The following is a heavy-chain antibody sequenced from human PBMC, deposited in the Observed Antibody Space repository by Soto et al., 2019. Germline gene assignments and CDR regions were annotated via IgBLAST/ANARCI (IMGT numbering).Heavy chain of an antibody. Sequence: NPSETLSLTCTVSGGSISSGGYYWSWIRQHPGKGLEWIGYIYYSGSTYYNPSLKSRVTISVDTSKNQFSLKLSSVTAADTAVYYCAREGQAAAGAYNWFDPWGQGTLVTVSS. CDR1: GGSISSGGYY. V-gene: IGHV4-31*03. D-gene: IGHD6-13*01. CDR2: IYYSGST. J-gene: IGHJ5*02. CDR3: AREGQAAAGAYNWFDP.